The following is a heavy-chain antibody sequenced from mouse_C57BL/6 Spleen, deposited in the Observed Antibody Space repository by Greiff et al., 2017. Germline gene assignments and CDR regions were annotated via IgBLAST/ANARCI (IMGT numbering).Heavy chain of an antibody. CDR2: INYDGSST. Sequence: EVKLVESEGGLVQPGSSMKLSCTASGFTFSDSYMAWVRQVPEKGLEWVANINYDGSSTYYLDSLKSRFIISRDNAKNILYLQMSSLKSEDTATYYCARRDLYDGSFAYWGQGTLVTVSA. V-gene: IGHV5-16*01. J-gene: IGHJ3*01. CDR1: GFTFSDSY. D-gene: IGHD2-3*01. CDR3: ARRDLYDGSFAY.